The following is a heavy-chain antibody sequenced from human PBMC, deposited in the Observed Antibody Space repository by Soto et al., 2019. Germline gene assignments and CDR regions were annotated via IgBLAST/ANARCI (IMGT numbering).Heavy chain of an antibody. CDR1: GFTFSSYG. J-gene: IGHJ6*02. D-gene: IGHD3-10*01. V-gene: IGHV3-30*18. CDR3: AKDWDYYGSGSYYNHGKYYYYGMDV. CDR2: ISYDGSNK. Sequence: PGGSLRLSCAASGFTFSSYGMHWVRQAPGKGLEWVAVISYDGSNKYYADSVKGRFTISRDNSKNTLYLQMNSLRAEDTAVYYCAKDWDYYGSGSYYNHGKYYYYGMDVWGQGTTVTVSS.